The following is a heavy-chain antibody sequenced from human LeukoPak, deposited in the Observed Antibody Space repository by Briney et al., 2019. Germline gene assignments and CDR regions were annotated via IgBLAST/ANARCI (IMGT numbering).Heavy chain of an antibody. CDR1: GASISSHY. CDR3: AIPGIVAAGTDRGFDY. J-gene: IGHJ4*02. Sequence: SSETLSLTCTVSGASISSHYWSWIRQPPGKGMEWIGFIYYSGSTNYNPSLKSRVTISVDTSKNQFSLRLSSVTAADTSVYYCAIPGIVAAGTDRGFDYWGQGTLVTVSS. D-gene: IGHD6-13*01. CDR2: IYYSGST. V-gene: IGHV4-59*11.